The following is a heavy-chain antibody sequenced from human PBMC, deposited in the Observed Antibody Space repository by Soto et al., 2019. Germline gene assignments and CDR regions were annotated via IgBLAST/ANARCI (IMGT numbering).Heavy chain of an antibody. CDR1: GFTFSSYW. J-gene: IGHJ3*02. Sequence: GGSLRLSCAASGFTFSSYWTHWVRQAPGKGLVWVSRINSDGSSTSYADSVKGRFTISRDNAKNTLYLQMNSLRAEDTAVYYCARVGGTYYDFWSGQTPDAFDIWGQGTMVTVSS. CDR2: INSDGSST. CDR3: ARVGGTYYDFWSGQTPDAFDI. D-gene: IGHD3-3*01. V-gene: IGHV3-74*01.